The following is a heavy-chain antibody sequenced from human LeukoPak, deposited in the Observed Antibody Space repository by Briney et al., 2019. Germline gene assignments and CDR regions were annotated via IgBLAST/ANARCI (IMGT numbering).Heavy chain of an antibody. Sequence: GGSLRLSCAASGFTFSSYSMNWVRQAPGKGLEWVSSISSSSSYIYYADSVKGRFTISRDNAKNSLYLQMNSLRAEDTAVYYCARVSVGGYCSSTSCPHTGMDVWGKGTTVTVSS. CDR2: ISSSSSYI. D-gene: IGHD2-2*01. CDR3: ARVSVGGYCSSTSCPHTGMDV. V-gene: IGHV3-21*01. CDR1: GFTFSSYS. J-gene: IGHJ6*04.